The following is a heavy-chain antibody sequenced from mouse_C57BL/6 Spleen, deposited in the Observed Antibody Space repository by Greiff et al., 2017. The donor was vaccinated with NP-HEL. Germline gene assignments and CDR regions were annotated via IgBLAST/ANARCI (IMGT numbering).Heavy chain of an antibody. D-gene: IGHD2-3*01. CDR2: IDPETGGT. CDR1: GYTFTDYE. CDR3: TRRWMDGYRYYFDY. V-gene: IGHV1-15*01. Sequence: QVQLQQSGAELVRPGASVTLSCKASGYTFTDYEMHWVKQTPVHGLEWIGAIDPETGGTAYNQKFKGKAILTADKSSSTAYMELRSLSSEDSAVYYCTRRWMDGYRYYFDYWGQGTTLTVSS. J-gene: IGHJ2*01.